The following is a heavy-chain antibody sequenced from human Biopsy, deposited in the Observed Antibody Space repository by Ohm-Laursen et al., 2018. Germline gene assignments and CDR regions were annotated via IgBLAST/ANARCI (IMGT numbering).Heavy chain of an antibody. CDR1: GSTLTELS. V-gene: IGHV1-24*01. D-gene: IGHD3-10*01. CDR2: FDREVRKT. J-gene: IGHJ4*02. CDR3: ATGPYYDTRFYYNVRPFDF. Sequence: SVKASCQVSGSTLTELSIHWVRLTGGKGLEWMGGFDREVRKTVYAEKFQGRVTMTEDTSTDTVYMEVTSLRSDDAAVYYCATGPYYDTRFYYNVRPFDFWGQGTLVTVSS.